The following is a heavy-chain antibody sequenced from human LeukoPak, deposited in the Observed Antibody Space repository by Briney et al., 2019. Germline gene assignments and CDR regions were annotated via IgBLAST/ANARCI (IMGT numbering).Heavy chain of an antibody. J-gene: IGHJ4*02. CDR2: IYYSGST. Sequence: SETLSLTCTVSGGSISSGGYYWGWIRQHPGKGLEWIGYIYYSGSTYYNPSLKSRVTISVDTSKNQFPLKLSSVTAADTAVYYCARAGIAAAGSCDYWGQGTLVTVSS. CDR1: GGSISSGGYY. V-gene: IGHV4-31*03. D-gene: IGHD6-13*01. CDR3: ARAGIAAAGSCDY.